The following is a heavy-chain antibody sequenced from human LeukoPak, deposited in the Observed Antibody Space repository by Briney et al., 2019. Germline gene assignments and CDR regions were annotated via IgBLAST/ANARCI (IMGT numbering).Heavy chain of an antibody. CDR2: ISGSGGST. CDR3: AKRTMSRSWYRGFDY. Sequence: GGSLRLSCAASGFTFSSYAMSWVRQAPGKGLEWVSAISGSGGSTYYADSVKGRFTISRDNSKNTLYLQMNSLRAEDTAVYYCAKRTMSRSWYRGFDYWGQGTLVTVSS. J-gene: IGHJ4*02. CDR1: GFTFSSYA. D-gene: IGHD6-13*01. V-gene: IGHV3-23*01.